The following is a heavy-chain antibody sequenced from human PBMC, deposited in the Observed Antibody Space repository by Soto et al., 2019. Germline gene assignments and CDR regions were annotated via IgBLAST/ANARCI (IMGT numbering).Heavy chain of an antibody. CDR2: ISSNGVST. J-gene: IGHJ4*02. Sequence: PWGSLRLSCSASGFPFSNSVMHWVRQAPGRGLEDLSAISSNGVSTYYADSVKGRFTISRDNSKNKMYLQLSSLRPEDTAIYYCMTVDTTMTEGRYFGYWGQG. V-gene: IGHV3-64D*06. CDR3: MTVDTTMTEGRYFGY. CDR1: GFPFSNSV. D-gene: IGHD5-18*01.